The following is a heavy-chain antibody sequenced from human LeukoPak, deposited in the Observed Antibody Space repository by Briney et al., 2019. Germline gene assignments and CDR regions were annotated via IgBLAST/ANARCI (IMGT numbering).Heavy chain of an antibody. V-gene: IGHV3-23*01. CDR2: ISGSGGST. Sequence: GGSLRLSCAASGFTFSSYAMSWVRQAPGKGLEWVSAISGSGGSTYYADSVKGRFTISRDNSKNTLYLQMNSLRAEDTAVYHCAKEVGGVLGYNWFDPWGQGTLVTVSS. J-gene: IGHJ5*02. CDR1: GFTFSSYA. CDR3: AKEVGGVLGYNWFDP. D-gene: IGHD3-16*01.